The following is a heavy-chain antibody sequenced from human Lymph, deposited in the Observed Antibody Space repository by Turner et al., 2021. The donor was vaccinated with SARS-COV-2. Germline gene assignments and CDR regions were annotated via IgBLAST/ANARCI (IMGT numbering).Heavy chain of an antibody. D-gene: IGHD3-3*01. CDR2: IYSGGST. V-gene: IGHV3-53*01. Sequence: ASGFTVSYNYMTWVRQAPEKGLEWVSVIYSGGSTYYADSVKGRFTISRDSSKNTLYLQMNSLRAEDTAVYYCARDLMEVGGMDVWGQGTTVTVSS. CDR1: GFTVSYNY. J-gene: IGHJ6*02. CDR3: ARDLMEVGGMDV.